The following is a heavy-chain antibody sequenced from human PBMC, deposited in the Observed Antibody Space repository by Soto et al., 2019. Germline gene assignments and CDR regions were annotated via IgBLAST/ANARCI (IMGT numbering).Heavy chain of an antibody. J-gene: IGHJ4*02. Sequence: PSEPKPLTCTVSCGSISNLYWSWIRQPQGKGLEWIGYIYYSGSTNYNPSLKSRVTISVDTSKNQFSLKLSSVTAADTAVYYCARSDGRYWGQGTLVTVSS. CDR1: CGSISNLY. CDR3: ARSDGRY. CDR2: IYYSGST. V-gene: IGHV4-59*11.